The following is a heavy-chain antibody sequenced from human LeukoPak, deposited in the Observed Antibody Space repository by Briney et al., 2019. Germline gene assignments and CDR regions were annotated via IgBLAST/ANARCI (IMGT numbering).Heavy chain of an antibody. J-gene: IGHJ4*02. CDR2: VWYDGSNK. Sequence: PGGSLRLSCAASGFTFSNYDVHWVRQAPGKGLEWVAVVWYDGSNKYYVASVKGRFTISRDISKNTLYLQMNSLSAEDTAVYYCARHGYNYGFDYWGQGTLVTVSS. CDR1: GFTFSNYD. D-gene: IGHD5-24*01. V-gene: IGHV3-33*01. CDR3: ARHGYNYGFDY.